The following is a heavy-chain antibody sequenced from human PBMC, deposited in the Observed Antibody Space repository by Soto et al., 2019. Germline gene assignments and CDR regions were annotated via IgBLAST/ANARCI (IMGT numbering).Heavy chain of an antibody. D-gene: IGHD2-2*03. Sequence: VQLVESGGGVVQPGRSLRLSCAASGFTFSSYGMNWVRQAPGKGLEWVALISYDGITKYYADSVKGRFTISRDNAKNTKYLQMTSLRPEDTAVYYCAKGLDIVLVPGTIGPYYYYGVDVWGQGTTVTVSS. CDR1: GFTFSSYG. CDR2: ISYDGITK. CDR3: AKGLDIVLVPGTIGPYYYYGVDV. J-gene: IGHJ6*02. V-gene: IGHV3-30*18.